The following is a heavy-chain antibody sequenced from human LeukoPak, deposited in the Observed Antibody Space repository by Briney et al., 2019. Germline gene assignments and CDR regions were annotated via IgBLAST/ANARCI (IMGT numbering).Heavy chain of an antibody. CDR3: VRDNPRCCGVIPANIDDY. Sequence: PGGSLRLSCAASGFTFSSYWMSWVRQAPGKGLEWVANIKQDGSEKYYVDSVKGRFTISRDNAKNSLHLQMNSLRAEDTAVYYCVRDNPRCCGVIPANIDDYWGQGTLVTVSS. V-gene: IGHV3-7*01. CDR2: IKQDGSEK. J-gene: IGHJ4*02. CDR1: GFTFSSYW. D-gene: IGHD2-21*01.